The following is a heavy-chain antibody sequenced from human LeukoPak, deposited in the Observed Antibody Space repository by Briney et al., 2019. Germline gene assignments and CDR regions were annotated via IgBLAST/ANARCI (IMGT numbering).Heavy chain of an antibody. CDR3: ARESKRTVTTLLYAHNWFDP. J-gene: IGHJ5*02. D-gene: IGHD4-17*01. CDR2: INPSGGST. CDR1: GYTFTSYY. Sequence: ASVKGSCKASGYTFTSYYMHWVRQAPGQGLEWMGIINPSGGSTSYAQKFQGRVTMTRDTSTSTVYMELSSLRSEDTAVYYCARESKRTVTTLLYAHNWFDPWGQGTLVTVSS. V-gene: IGHV1-46*01.